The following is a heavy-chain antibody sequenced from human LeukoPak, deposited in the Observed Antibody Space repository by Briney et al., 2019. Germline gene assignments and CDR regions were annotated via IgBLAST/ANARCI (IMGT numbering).Heavy chain of an antibody. J-gene: IGHJ3*02. Sequence: SETLSLTCTVSGGSISSSTYYWGWIRQPPGKWLEWIGTIYYRGSTYYNPSLKSRVTISVDTSKNQFSLKLTSVTAADTAVYYCARRFHERTLLWFGEPQAFDIWGQGTMVTVSS. V-gene: IGHV4-39*01. D-gene: IGHD3-10*01. CDR3: ARRFHERTLLWFGEPQAFDI. CDR1: GGSISSSTYY. CDR2: IYYRGST.